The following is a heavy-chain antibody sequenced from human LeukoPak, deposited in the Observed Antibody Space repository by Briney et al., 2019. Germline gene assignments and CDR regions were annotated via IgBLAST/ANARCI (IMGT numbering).Heavy chain of an antibody. CDR3: AKDRAASRPRGLGY. D-gene: IGHD6-13*01. CDR1: GFTFSIYA. CDR2: LSGSGCSK. J-gene: IGHJ4*02. Sequence: GGSLTLFCAASGFTFSIYAMSWPRDAPGEGVEGVLDLSGSGCSKYDADSVKGRFTISRDNSKNTLYLQMNSLRAEDTAVYYCAKDRAASRPRGLGYWGQGTLVTVSS. V-gene: IGHV3-23*01.